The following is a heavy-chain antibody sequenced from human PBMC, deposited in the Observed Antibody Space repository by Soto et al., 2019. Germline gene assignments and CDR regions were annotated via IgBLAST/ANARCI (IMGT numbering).Heavy chain of an antibody. CDR3: ARQLSHSCDS. J-gene: IGHJ4*02. D-gene: IGHD4-4*01. CDR1: GYKFGSAW. CDR2: IKPGTSDI. V-gene: IGHV5-51*01. Sequence: GGSLKISCKGVGYKFGSAWIGWVRQMPGKGLEWMGIIKPGTSDIRYSPSCRGHVTISADEAVSTAYLQWSSLKASDTAMYYCARQLSHSCDSWGQGTLVTVSS.